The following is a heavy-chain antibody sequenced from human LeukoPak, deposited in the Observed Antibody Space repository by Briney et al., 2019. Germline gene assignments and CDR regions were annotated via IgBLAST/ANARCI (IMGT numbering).Heavy chain of an antibody. V-gene: IGHV4-59*01. CDR3: ARARPGLYYYYMDV. CDR1: GGSISSYY. Sequence: PSETLSLTCTVSGGSISSYYWSWIRQPPGKGLEWVGYIYYSGSTNYNPSLKSRVTISVDTSKNQFSLKLSSVTAADTAVYYCARARPGLYYYYMDVWGKGTTVTVSS. CDR2: IYYSGST. D-gene: IGHD3-10*01. J-gene: IGHJ6*03.